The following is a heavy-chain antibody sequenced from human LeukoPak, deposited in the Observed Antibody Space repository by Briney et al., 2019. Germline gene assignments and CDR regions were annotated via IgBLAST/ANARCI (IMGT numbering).Heavy chain of an antibody. V-gene: IGHV4-59*08. Sequence: PSETLSLTCTVSGCSIRNYYWSWIRQPPGKGLEWIGYIHYSGSTNYNPTLKSRVTISVDTSKNQFPLMLRIVTAADTAVYYCARLQRSTSGFDHFDYWGQGTLVTVSS. D-gene: IGHD3-22*01. CDR3: ARLQRSTSGFDHFDY. J-gene: IGHJ4*02. CDR2: IHYSGST. CDR1: GCSIRNYY.